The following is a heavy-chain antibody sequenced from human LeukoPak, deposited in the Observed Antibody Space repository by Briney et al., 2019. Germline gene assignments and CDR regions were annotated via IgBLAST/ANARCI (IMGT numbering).Heavy chain of an antibody. D-gene: IGHD6-13*01. CDR2: TYYRSKWYN. V-gene: IGHV6-1*01. CDR3: ARSRGGRVLIAAAGIWGMDV. CDR1: GDSVSSNSAA. J-gene: IGHJ6*02. Sequence: SQTLSLTCAISGDSVSSNSAAWNWIRQSPSRGLEWLGRTYYRSKWYNDYAVSVKSRITINPDTSKNKFSLQLNSVTPEDTAVYYCARSRGGRVLIAAAGIWGMDVWGQGTTVTVSS.